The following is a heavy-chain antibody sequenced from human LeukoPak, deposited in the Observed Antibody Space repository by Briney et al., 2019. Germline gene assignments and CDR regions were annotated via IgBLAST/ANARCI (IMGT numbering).Heavy chain of an antibody. V-gene: IGHV3-30*03. CDR1: GFTFSSYG. J-gene: IGHJ6*02. CDR3: ARDKSPSKYYYYGMDV. Sequence: PGGSLRLSCAASGFTFSSYGMHWVRQAPGKGLEWVAVISYDGSNKYYADSVKGRFTISRDNSKNTLYLQMNSLRAEDTAVYYCARDKSPSKYYYYGMDVWGQGTTVTVSS. D-gene: IGHD2-2*01. CDR2: ISYDGSNK.